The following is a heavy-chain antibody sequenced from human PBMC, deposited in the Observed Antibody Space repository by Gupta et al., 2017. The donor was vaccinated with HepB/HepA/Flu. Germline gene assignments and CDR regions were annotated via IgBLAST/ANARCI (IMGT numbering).Heavy chain of an antibody. D-gene: IGHD3-16*02. Sequence: EVQLVESGGGLVKPGGSLRLSCAASGFTFSSYSMTWVRQAPGKGLEGFSASSSSSSYIYYADSGKGRVTISRDNAKNARYLQLNSLRAEDTAVEYCARDNDDGWVSYRSPVDYGGHGTLVTVYS. J-gene: IGHJ4*01. V-gene: IGHV3-21*01. CDR3: ARDNDDGWVSYRSPVDY. CDR1: GFTFSSYS. CDR2: SSSSSSYI.